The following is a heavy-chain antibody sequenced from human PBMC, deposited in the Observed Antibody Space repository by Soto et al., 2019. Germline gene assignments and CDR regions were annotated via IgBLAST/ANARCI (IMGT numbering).Heavy chain of an antibody. D-gene: IGHD6-19*01. V-gene: IGHV1-18*04. CDR1: GYTFTSDG. CDR3: ARLGRWLVLGYYYYGMDV. CDR2: ISAYNGNT. Sequence: EASVKVSCKASGYTFTSDGISWVRQAPGQGLEWMGWISAYNGNTNYAQKLQGRVTMTTDTSTSTAYMELRSLRSDDTAVYYCARLGRWLVLGYYYYGMDVWGQGTTVPVSS. J-gene: IGHJ6*02.